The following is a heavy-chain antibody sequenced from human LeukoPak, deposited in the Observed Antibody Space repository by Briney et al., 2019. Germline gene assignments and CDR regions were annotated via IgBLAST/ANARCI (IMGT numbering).Heavy chain of an antibody. CDR3: AKMEGQRLYDYCMDV. Sequence: GSLRLTCAASGFAFSNFAMSWVRQAPGKGLEWVSAMSGSGYYTYYVESVKGRFTISRDNSKNTLYLHMNSLRADDTAVYYCAKMEGQRLYDYCMDVWGRGTTVTVSS. D-gene: IGHD3-3*01. V-gene: IGHV3-23*01. CDR1: GFAFSNFA. J-gene: IGHJ6*03. CDR2: MSGSGYYT.